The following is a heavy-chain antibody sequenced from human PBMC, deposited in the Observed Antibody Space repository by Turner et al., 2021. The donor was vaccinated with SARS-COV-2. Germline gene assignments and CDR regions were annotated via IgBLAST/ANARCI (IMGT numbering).Heavy chain of an antibody. CDR2: INQDGSEK. CDR3: ARDRPQYYDFWSGYWWFDP. J-gene: IGHJ5*02. Sequence: RLSCAASGFTFSSYWMSWVRQAPGKGLEWVANINQDGSEKYYVDSVKGRFTISRDNAKNSLYLKMNSLRAEDTAVYYCARDRPQYYDFWSGYWWFDPWGQGTLVTVSS. CDR1: GFTFSSYW. D-gene: IGHD3-3*01. V-gene: IGHV3-7*03.